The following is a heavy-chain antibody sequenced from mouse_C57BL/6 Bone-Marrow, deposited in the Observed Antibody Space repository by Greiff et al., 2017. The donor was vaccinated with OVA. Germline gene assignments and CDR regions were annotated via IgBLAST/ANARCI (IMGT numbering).Heavy chain of an antibody. CDR3: VRQCYDYHWYFDV. CDR2: IRSKSNNYAT. D-gene: IGHD2-4*01. CDR1: GFSFNTYA. J-gene: IGHJ1*03. V-gene: IGHV10-1*01. Sequence: EVNVVESGGGLVQPKGSLKLSCAASGFSFNTYAMNWVRQAPGKGLEWVARIRSKSNNYATYYADSVKDRFTISRDDSESMLYLQMNNLKTEDTAMYYCVRQCYDYHWYFDVWGTGTTVTVSS.